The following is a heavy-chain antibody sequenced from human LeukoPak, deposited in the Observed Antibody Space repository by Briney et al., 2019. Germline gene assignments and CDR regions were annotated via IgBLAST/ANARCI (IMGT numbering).Heavy chain of an antibody. CDR3: ARDPVGWGFFDY. D-gene: IGHD3-16*01. J-gene: IGHJ4*02. CDR1: GDSFSSSY. V-gene: IGHV4-4*07. Sequence: PSETLSLTCTFSGDSFSSSYWNWIRQPAGKGLEWIGRIYASGSTNFNPSLNSRVTMSVDTSKKEFSLRLSSVTAADTAVYFCARDPVGWGFFDYWGQGTLVTVSS. CDR2: IYASGST.